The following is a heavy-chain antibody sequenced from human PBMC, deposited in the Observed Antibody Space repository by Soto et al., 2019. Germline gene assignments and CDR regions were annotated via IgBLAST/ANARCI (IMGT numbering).Heavy chain of an antibody. Sequence: EVQLLESGGGLVQPGGSLRLSCAASGFTFSSYAMSWVRQAPGKGLEWVSAISGSGGSTYYADSVKGRFTISRDNSKHTLYLQMNSQRAKDTAVYYCAKGERRAGSIWGGWFDPWGQGTLVSVSS. J-gene: IGHJ5*02. CDR2: ISGSGGST. CDR1: GFTFSSYA. D-gene: IGHD1-1*01. CDR3: AKGERRAGSIWGGWFDP. V-gene: IGHV3-23*01.